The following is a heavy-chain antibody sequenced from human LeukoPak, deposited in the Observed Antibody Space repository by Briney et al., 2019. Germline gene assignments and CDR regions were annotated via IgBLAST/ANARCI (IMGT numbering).Heavy chain of an antibody. CDR2: INPNSGGT. D-gene: IGHD5-24*01. CDR1: GYTFTGYY. CDR3: ARAMATIPYYYYYMDV. V-gene: IGHV1-2*02. Sequence: GASVEVSCKASGYTFTGYYIHWVRQAPGQGLEWMGWINPNSGGTNYAQKFQGRVTMTRDTSISTAYMELSRLRSDDTAVYYCARAMATIPYYYYYMDVWGKGTTVTVSS. J-gene: IGHJ6*03.